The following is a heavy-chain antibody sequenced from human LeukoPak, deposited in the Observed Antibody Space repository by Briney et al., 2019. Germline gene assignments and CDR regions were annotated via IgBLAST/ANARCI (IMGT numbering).Heavy chain of an antibody. Sequence: SETLSLTCTVSGGSISSNSYYWVWIRQPPGKGPEWIGSISYSGNTHYNLSLKSRLTISVDTSKNRFSLKVTSVTAADTAVYYCARNYYDGSGYFYWGQGTLVTVSS. CDR2: ISYSGNT. V-gene: IGHV4-39*07. D-gene: IGHD3-22*01. CDR1: GGSISSNSYY. CDR3: ARNYYDGSGYFY. J-gene: IGHJ4*02.